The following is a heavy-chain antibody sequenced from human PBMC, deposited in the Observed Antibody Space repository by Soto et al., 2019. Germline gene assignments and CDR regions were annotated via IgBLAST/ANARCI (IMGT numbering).Heavy chain of an antibody. CDR1: GGSIVSSY. CDR3: GRLYNPGYSSGWYVLE. CDR2: IYYSGTT. V-gene: IGHV4-59*08. D-gene: IGHD6-19*01. J-gene: IGHJ4*02. Sequence: SETLSLTGTVSGGSIVSSYWSWIRQPPGKGLEWIGYIYYSGTTKYNPSLRSRVTLSVDTSKNQFSLKLTSVTAADTAVYYCGRLYNPGYSSGWYVLEWGPGTLVTVSS.